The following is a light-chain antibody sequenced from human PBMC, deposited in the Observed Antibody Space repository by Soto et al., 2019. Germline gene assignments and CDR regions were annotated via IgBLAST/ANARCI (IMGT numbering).Light chain of an antibody. J-gene: IGKJ1*01. V-gene: IGKV3-20*01. Sequence: EMGLNQSPCTLSLSPGDSATLSCRASQSFKSSYLAWYQQKPGQAPKLLIHGGSTRATGISDRFSGSGSGTDFTLTISRLEPEDFAVYYCQQYGSSGRFGQGTKVDI. CDR1: QSFKSSY. CDR3: QQYGSSGR. CDR2: GGS.